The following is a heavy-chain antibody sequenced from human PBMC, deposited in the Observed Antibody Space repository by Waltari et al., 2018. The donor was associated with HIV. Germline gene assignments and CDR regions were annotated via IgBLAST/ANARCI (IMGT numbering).Heavy chain of an antibody. Sequence: QVQLVQSGAEVKKPGASVKVSCKASGYTFTSYAMHWVRQAPGQRLEWMGWINAGNGNTKYSQKFQGRVTITRDTSANTAYMELGSLRSEDTAVYYCASDGDTAMVPDYWGQGTLVTVSS. V-gene: IGHV1-3*01. D-gene: IGHD5-18*01. CDR2: INAGNGNT. CDR1: GYTFTSYA. CDR3: ASDGDTAMVPDY. J-gene: IGHJ4*02.